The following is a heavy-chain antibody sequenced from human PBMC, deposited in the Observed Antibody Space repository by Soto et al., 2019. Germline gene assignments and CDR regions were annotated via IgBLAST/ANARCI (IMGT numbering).Heavy chain of an antibody. CDR2: ISGSGAST. V-gene: IGHV3-23*01. Sequence: EVQLLESGGGLVQPGGSLRLSCAASGFTFSSYAMSWVRQAPGKGLEWVSVISGSGASTYYADSVKGRFTISRDNSKNTLFLQMNSLRAEDTAVYFCAKLGGPTAVAANFDYWGQGTLVTVSS. J-gene: IGHJ4*02. CDR1: GFTFSSYA. CDR3: AKLGGPTAVAANFDY. D-gene: IGHD6-19*01.